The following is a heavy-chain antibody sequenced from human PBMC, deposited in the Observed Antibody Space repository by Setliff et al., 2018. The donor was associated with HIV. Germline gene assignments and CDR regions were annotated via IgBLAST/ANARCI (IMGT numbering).Heavy chain of an antibody. CDR1: GGSISSSSNY. J-gene: IGHJ4*02. V-gene: IGHV4-39*01. CDR3: ARLGRAIDDGGSSLRLDF. D-gene: IGHD2-21*01. Sequence: PSETLSLTCTVSGGSISSSSNYWGWIRQPPGKGLEWIGNIYYSGSTYYNPSLKSRVTISVDMSKNQFSLRLTSVTAADTATYFCARLGRAIDDGGSSLRLDFWGQGMLVTVSS. CDR2: IYYSGST.